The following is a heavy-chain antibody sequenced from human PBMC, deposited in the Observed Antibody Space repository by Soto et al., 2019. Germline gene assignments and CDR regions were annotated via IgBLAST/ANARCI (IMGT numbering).Heavy chain of an antibody. CDR1: GTSISSYY. D-gene: IGHD3-16*01. Sequence: ETLSLTCTVSGTSISSYYWSWIRQPPGKGLEWIGYIYYSGISNYSPSLKSRVTMSVDTSKNQFSLKLSSVTAADTAVYYCARSPLTYDYVRQTWSEVGDSFDIWGRGTLVTVSS. CDR3: ARSPLTYDYVRQTWSEVGDSFDI. J-gene: IGHJ3*02. CDR2: IYYSGIS. V-gene: IGHV4-59*01.